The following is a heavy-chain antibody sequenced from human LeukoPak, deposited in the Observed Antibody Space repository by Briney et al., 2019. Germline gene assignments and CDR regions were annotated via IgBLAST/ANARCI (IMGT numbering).Heavy chain of an antibody. D-gene: IGHD1-26*01. CDR2: TYYRSKWYN. CDR1: GDSVSSNSAA. V-gene: IGHV6-1*01. CDR3: AREKWELLNAYHWYFDL. Sequence: SQTLSLTCAISGDSVSSNSAAWNWIRQSPSRGLEWLGRTYYRSKWYNDYAVSVKSRITINPDTSKNQFSLQLNSVTPEDTAVYYCAREKWELLNAYHWYFDLWGRGTLVTVSS. J-gene: IGHJ2*01.